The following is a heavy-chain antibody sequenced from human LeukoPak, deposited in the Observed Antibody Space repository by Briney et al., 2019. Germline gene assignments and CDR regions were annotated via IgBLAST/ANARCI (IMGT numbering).Heavy chain of an antibody. CDR2: ISFDGNKQ. CDR1: GFTFSYYG. D-gene: IGHD6-13*01. V-gene: IGHV3-30*03. Sequence: GGSLRLSCAASGFTFSYYGMHWVRQAPGKGLEWVAFISFDGNKQYYADSVKGRFTISRDNSKNTLYLQMNSLRAEDTAVYYCAISIAAAGPTDYWGQGTLVTVSS. J-gene: IGHJ4*02. CDR3: AISIAAAGPTDY.